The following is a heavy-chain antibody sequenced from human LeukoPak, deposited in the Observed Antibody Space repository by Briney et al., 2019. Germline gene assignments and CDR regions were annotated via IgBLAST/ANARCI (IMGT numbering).Heavy chain of an antibody. D-gene: IGHD3-22*01. CDR1: GGTFSSYA. CDR3: AYDSSGYYSPFDY. V-gene: IGHV1-69*13. CDR2: IIPIFGTA. J-gene: IGHJ4*02. Sequence: SVKVSCKASGGTFSSYAISWVRQAPGQGLEWMGGIIPIFGTANYAQKFQGRVTITADESTSTAYMELSSLRSGDTAVYYCAYDSSGYYSPFDYWGQGTLVTVSS.